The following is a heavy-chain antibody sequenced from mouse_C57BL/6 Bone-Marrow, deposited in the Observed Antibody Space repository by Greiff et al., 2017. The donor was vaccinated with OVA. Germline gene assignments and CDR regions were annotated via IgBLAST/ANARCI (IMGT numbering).Heavy chain of an antibody. CDR3: ARGLYDYSFAY. V-gene: IGHV7-1*01. Sequence: EVKLVESGGGLVQSGRSLRLSCATSGFTFSDFYMEWVRQAPGKGLEWIAASRNKANDYTTEYSASVKGRFIVSRDTSQSILYLQMNALRAEDTAIYYCARGLYDYSFAYWGQGTLVTVSA. D-gene: IGHD2-4*01. J-gene: IGHJ3*01. CDR2: SRNKANDYTT. CDR1: GFTFSDFY.